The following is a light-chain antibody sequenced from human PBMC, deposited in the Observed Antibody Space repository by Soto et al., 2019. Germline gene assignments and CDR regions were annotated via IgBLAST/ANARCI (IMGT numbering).Light chain of an antibody. CDR3: QQYNNWPPWT. V-gene: IGKV4-1*01. Sequence: DIVMTQSPDSLAVSLGERATINCKSSQSVLYSSNNKNYLAWYQQRPGQPPNLLIYWASTRESGVPDRFSGSGSGTDFTLTIGSLQAEDVAIYYCQQYNNWPPWTFGQGTKVEIK. J-gene: IGKJ1*01. CDR1: QSVLYSSNNKNY. CDR2: WAS.